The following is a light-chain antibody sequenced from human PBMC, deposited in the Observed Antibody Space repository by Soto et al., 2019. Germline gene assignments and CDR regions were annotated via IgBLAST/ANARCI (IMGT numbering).Light chain of an antibody. CDR3: QQYTSYYT. Sequence: DIQLTQSPSTLSASVGDRFTITCRASQDISNWLAWYQQKPGKAPNLLIYKASTLDSGVPSRFSGSGSGTDFTLTISGLQPDDFATYYCQQYTSYYTFGQGTKVDIK. V-gene: IGKV1-5*03. J-gene: IGKJ2*01. CDR1: QDISNW. CDR2: KAS.